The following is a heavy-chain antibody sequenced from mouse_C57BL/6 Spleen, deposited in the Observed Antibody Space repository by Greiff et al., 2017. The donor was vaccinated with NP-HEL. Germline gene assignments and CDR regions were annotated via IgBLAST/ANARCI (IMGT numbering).Heavy chain of an antibody. CDR1: GFTFTDYY. D-gene: IGHD1-1*01. Sequence: EVMLVESGGGLVQPGGSLSLSCAASGFTFTDYYMSWVRQPPGKALEWLGFIRNKATGYTTEYSVSVKGRFTSSRYNSQSILYLQMNALRAEDSATYYCARSGSSYAMDYWGQGTSVTVSS. CDR2: IRNKATGYTT. V-gene: IGHV7-3*01. J-gene: IGHJ4*01. CDR3: ARSGSSYAMDY.